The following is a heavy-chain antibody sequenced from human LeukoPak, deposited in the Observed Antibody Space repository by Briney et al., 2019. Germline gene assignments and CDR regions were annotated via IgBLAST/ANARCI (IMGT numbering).Heavy chain of an antibody. Sequence: PGGSLRLSCTASGFTFGNYAMHWVRQAPGKGLGWVSRLYTDGSYTTYADSVKGRFTISRDNAKSTLYLQMDSLRVDDTAVYYCARESIRPPLDRWGQGTLVTVSS. V-gene: IGHV3-74*01. D-gene: IGHD2-2*02. CDR2: LYTDGSYT. J-gene: IGHJ5*02. CDR3: ARESIRPPLDR. CDR1: GFTFGNYA.